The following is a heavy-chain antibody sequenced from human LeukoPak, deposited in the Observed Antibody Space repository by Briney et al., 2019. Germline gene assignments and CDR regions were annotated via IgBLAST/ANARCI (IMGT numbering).Heavy chain of an antibody. CDR2: IIPSLGIT. CDR1: GGSFSNYA. D-gene: IGHD3-16*01. V-gene: IGHV1-69*04. CDR3: ARDPGKFGDSLRPSGLDH. Sequence: SVKVSCKASGGSFSNYAVIWVRQAPGQGFEWMGRIIPSLGITNRAQKFQDRVTISVDTSSSTAYMELSDLRFEDTAVYYCARDPGKFGDSLRPSGLDHWGQGTLVTVSS. J-gene: IGHJ4*02.